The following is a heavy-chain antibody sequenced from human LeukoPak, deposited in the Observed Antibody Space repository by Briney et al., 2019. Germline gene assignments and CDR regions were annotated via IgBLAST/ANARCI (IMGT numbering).Heavy chain of an antibody. CDR1: GFTFSNAW. J-gene: IGHJ4*02. CDR2: IKSKTDGGTT. V-gene: IGHV3-15*01. CDR3: TTGPTYYYDSSGYYYGY. Sequence: GGSLRLSCAASGFTFSNAWMSWVRQAPGKGLEWVGRIKSKTDGGTTDYAAPVKGRFTISRDDSKNTLYLQMNSLKTEDTAVYYCTTGPTYYYDSSGYYYGYWGQGTLVTVSS. D-gene: IGHD3-22*01.